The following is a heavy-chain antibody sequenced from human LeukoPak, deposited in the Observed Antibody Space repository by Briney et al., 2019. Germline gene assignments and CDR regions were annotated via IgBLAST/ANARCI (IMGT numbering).Heavy chain of an antibody. D-gene: IGHD5-18*01. Sequence: GGSLRLSCAASGFTFSSYAMSWVRQAPGKGLEWVSVISDSGGATNYADSVKGRFTISRDNSKNTLFLQMNSLRADDTAAYYCARGGYSYGHSFDFWGQGTLVTVSS. V-gene: IGHV3-23*01. J-gene: IGHJ4*02. CDR3: ARGGYSYGHSFDF. CDR1: GFTFSSYA. CDR2: ISDSGGAT.